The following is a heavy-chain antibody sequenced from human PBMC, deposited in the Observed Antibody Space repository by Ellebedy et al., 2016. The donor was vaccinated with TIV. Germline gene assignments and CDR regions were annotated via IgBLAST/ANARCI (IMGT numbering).Heavy chain of an antibody. D-gene: IGHD1-7*01. CDR3: ARTALTGTTVRWFAP. V-gene: IGHV5-51*01. CDR1: GYTFNTHW. CDR2: ISPGDSDT. J-gene: IGHJ5*02. Sequence: GESLKISCKGSGYTFNTHWIGWVRQMPGKGLEWMGIISPGDSDTRYSPSFQGQVTISADKSISTAYLQWSSLKASDTAMYYCARTALTGTTVRWFAPWGQGTLVTVSS.